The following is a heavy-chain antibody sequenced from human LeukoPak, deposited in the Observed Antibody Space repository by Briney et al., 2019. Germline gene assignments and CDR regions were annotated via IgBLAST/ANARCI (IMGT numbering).Heavy chain of an antibody. CDR1: GFTFSSYA. CDR2: ISGSGGSI. V-gene: IGHV3-23*01. CDR3: AKGVLLIDY. Sequence: GGSLRLSCAASGFTFSSYAMYWVRQAPGKGLEWVSAISGSGGSIYYADSVKGRFTISRDNSKNTLFLQMNSLRAEDTAVYYCAKGVLLIDYWGQGTLVTVSS. D-gene: IGHD2-21*01. J-gene: IGHJ4*02.